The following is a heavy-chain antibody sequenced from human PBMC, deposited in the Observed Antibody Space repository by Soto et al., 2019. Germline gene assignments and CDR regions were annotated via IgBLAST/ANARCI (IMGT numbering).Heavy chain of an antibody. CDR1: GGSISSSSYY. D-gene: IGHD6-19*01. V-gene: IGHV4-39*01. Sequence: QLQLQESGPGLVKPSETLSLTCTVSGGSISSSSYYWGWIRQPPGKGLEWIGSIYYSGSTYYNPSLNSRVTISVDTSKNQFSLKLSSVTAADTAVYYCARLSLDSSGWYWGQGTLVTVSS. J-gene: IGHJ4*02. CDR2: IYYSGST. CDR3: ARLSLDSSGWY.